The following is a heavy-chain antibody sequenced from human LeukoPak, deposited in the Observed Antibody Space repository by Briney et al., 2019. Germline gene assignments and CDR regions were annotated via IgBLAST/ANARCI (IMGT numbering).Heavy chain of an antibody. D-gene: IGHD7-27*01. CDR3: ARHRADWGWAAFDI. CDR1: GGSISSGDYY. V-gene: IGHV4-30-4*01. CDR2: IYYSGST. Sequence: SQTLSLTCTVSGGSISSGDYYWSWIRQPPGKGLEWIGYIYYSGSTYYNPSLKSRVTISVDTSKNQFSLKLSSVTASDTAVYYCARHRADWGWAAFDIWGQGTIVTVSS. J-gene: IGHJ3*02.